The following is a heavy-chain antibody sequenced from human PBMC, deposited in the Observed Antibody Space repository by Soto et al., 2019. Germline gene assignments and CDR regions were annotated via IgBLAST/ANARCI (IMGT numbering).Heavy chain of an antibody. J-gene: IGHJ5*02. CDR2: IFYSGST. Sequence: QLQLLESGPGLVKASETLSLTCSVSGGSISTSRSYWAWIRQPPGKGLEWLANIFYSGSTFYNPSLASRVSVSVDTSKNECSLKFRSVTAADTAVYYCARQPTTGDTDLWFDPWGQGTLVTVSS. V-gene: IGHV4-39*01. CDR1: GGSISTSRSY. CDR3: ARQPTTGDTDLWFDP. D-gene: IGHD2-21*01.